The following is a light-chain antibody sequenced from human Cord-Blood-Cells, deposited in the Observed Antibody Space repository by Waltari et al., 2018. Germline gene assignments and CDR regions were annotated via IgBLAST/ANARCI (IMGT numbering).Light chain of an antibody. V-gene: IGLV2-14*01. CDR3: SSYTSSSTLVV. CDR2: EVS. CDR1: SSDVGGYNY. J-gene: IGLJ1*01. Sequence: QSALTQPASVSGLPGQSITISCTGTSSDVGGYNYASWYQQHPGKAPKLMIYEVSNRPSGVSNRFSGSKSGNTASLTISGLQAEDEADYYCSSYTSSSTLVVFGTGTKVTVL.